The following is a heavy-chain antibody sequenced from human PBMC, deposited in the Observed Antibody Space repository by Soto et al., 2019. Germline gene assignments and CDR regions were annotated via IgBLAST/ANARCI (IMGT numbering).Heavy chain of an antibody. CDR1: GGSISSSSYY. V-gene: IGHV4-39*01. D-gene: IGHD3-10*01. CDR2: IYYSGST. CDR3: ATPGREQPVYAFDI. J-gene: IGHJ3*02. Sequence: PSETLSLTCTVSGGSISSSSYYWGWIRQPPGKGLEWIGSIYYSGSTYYNPSLKSRITISVDTSKNQFSLKLSSVTAADTAVYYCATPGREQPVYAFDIWGQGTMVTVSS.